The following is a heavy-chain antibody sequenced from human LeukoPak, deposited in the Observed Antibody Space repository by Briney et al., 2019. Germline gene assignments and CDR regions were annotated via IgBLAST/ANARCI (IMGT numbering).Heavy chain of an antibody. CDR2: IYYSGST. CDR3: ARGSRPLREQHWYFAL. D-gene: IGHD1/OR15-1a*01. V-gene: IGHV4-59*01. Sequence: PSETLSLTCTVSGGSISSYYWSWIRQPPGKGLEWIGYIYYSGSTNYNPSLKSRVTISVDTSKNQFSLKLSSVTAADTAVYYCARGSRPLREQHWYFALWGRGTLVTVSS. CDR1: GGSISSYY. J-gene: IGHJ2*01.